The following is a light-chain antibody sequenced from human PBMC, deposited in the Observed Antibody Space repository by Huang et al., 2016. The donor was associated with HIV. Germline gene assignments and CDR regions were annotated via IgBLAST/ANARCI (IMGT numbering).Light chain of an antibody. J-gene: IGKJ2*01. CDR3: QQFYNMPYT. V-gene: IGKV4-1*01. CDR2: MAS. Sequence: DILLTQSPDSLAVSLGERATLTCRSSRSLLFASNCKNFLAWYQQKPGQSPKLLMYMASVRESGIPERFTGSGSGTEFTRTIASLQAEDVAVYYCQQFYNMPYTFGRGTRLEI. CDR1: RSLLFASNCKNF.